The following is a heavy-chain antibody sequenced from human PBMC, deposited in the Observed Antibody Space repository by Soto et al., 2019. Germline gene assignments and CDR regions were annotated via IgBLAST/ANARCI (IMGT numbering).Heavy chain of an antibody. J-gene: IGHJ4*02. CDR1: GGSISSYY. V-gene: IGHV4-59*01. Sequence: QVQLQESGPGLVKLSETLSLTCTVSGGSISSYYWSWIRQPPGKGLDWIGYIYYSGSTKYNPSLKRRFTISVDTSKNQFSLKLSSVTAADTAVYYCARSSYYGRSGYLDYWGQGTLVTVSS. CDR3: ARSSYYGRSGYLDY. D-gene: IGHD3-22*01. CDR2: IYYSGST.